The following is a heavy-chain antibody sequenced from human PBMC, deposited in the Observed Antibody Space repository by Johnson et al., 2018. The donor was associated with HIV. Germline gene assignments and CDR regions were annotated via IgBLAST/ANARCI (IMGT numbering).Heavy chain of an antibody. D-gene: IGHD4-17*01. CDR2: ISYDGSNK. J-gene: IGHJ3*02. CDR1: GFTFSSYA. CDR3: ARVGDDYGDSYDAFDI. V-gene: IGHV3-30-3*01. Sequence: VQLVESGGGVVQPGRSLRLYCAASGFTFSSYAMHWVGQAPGKGLEWVAVISYDGSNKYYADSVKGRSTISRDNSKNTLYLQMNSLRAEDTAVYYCARVGDDYGDSYDAFDIWGQGTMVTVSS.